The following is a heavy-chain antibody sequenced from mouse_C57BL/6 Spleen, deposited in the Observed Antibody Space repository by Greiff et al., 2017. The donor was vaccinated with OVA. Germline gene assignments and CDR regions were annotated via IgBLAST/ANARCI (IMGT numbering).Heavy chain of an antibody. D-gene: IGHD2-1*01. Sequence: VQLQQPGAELVKPGASVKLSCKASGYTFTSYWMHWVKQRPGQGLEWIGMIHPNSGSTNYNEKFKSKATLTVDKSSSTAYMQLSSLTSEDSAVYYCAREGNYVFYFDYWGQGTTLTVSS. CDR2: IHPNSGST. CDR3: AREGNYVFYFDY. V-gene: IGHV1-64*01. J-gene: IGHJ2*01. CDR1: GYTFTSYW.